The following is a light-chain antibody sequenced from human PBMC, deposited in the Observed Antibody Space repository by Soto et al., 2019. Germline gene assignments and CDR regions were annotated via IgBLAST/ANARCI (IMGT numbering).Light chain of an antibody. V-gene: IGLV4-69*01. CDR2: LSSDGSH. CDR1: SGHSSYA. J-gene: IGLJ2*01. Sequence: QLVLTQSPSASASLXAXXKLTCTLSSGHSSYAIAWHQQQPEKGPRYLMKLSSDGSHSKGDGIPDRFSGSSSGAERYLTISSLQSEDEADYYCQTWDTGARVVFGGGTKLTVL. CDR3: QTWDTGARVV.